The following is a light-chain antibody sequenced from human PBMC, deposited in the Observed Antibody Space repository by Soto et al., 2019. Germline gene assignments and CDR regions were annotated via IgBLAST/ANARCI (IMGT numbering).Light chain of an antibody. CDR1: QSVSRSY. V-gene: IGKV3-20*01. CDR3: QQYGSSPPIT. CDR2: GAS. Sequence: EIVLTQSPGTLSLSPGERATLSCRASQSVSRSYLAWYQQKPSQAPRLLIYGASSRATGIPDRFSGSGSGTDFTLTISRLEPEDFAVYYCQQYGSSPPITFGQGTRLEIK. J-gene: IGKJ5*01.